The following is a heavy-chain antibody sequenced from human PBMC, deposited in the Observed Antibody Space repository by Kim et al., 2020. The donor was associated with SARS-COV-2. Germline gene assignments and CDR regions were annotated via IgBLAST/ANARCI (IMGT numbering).Heavy chain of an antibody. CDR3: ARHGHITMIVVVIIPGWSDP. J-gene: IGHJ5*02. CDR1: GGSISSSSYY. D-gene: IGHD3-22*01. CDR2: IYYSGST. V-gene: IGHV4-39*01. Sequence: SETLSLTCTVSGGSISSSSYYWGWIRQPPGKGLEWIGSIYYSGSTYYNPSLKSRVTISVDTSKNQFSLKLSSVTAADTAVYYCARHGHITMIVVVIIPGWSDPWGQGTLVTVSS.